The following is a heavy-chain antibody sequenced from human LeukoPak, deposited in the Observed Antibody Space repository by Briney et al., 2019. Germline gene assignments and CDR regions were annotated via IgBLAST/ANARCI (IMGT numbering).Heavy chain of an antibody. Sequence: GGSLRLSCAASGFTFSSYGMHWVRQAPGKGLEWVAFIRYDGSNKYYADSVKGRFTISRDNSKNTLYLQMNSLRAEDTAVYYCAKVMYDDILTGNSYDYWGQGTLVTVSS. CDR1: GFTFSSYG. D-gene: IGHD3-9*01. J-gene: IGHJ4*02. V-gene: IGHV3-30*02. CDR3: AKVMYDDILTGNSYDY. CDR2: IRYDGSNK.